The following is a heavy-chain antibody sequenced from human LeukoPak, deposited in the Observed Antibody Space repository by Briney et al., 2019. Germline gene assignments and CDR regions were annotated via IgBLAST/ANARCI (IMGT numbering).Heavy chain of an antibody. J-gene: IGHJ4*02. Sequence: PGGSLRLSCAASGFTFSSYWMHWVRQAPGKGLVWVSRINTDGGSASYADSVKGRFTISRDNAKNTLYLQMNSLRAEDTAVYYCAREESDDLGYWGQGTLVTVSS. CDR1: GFTFSSYW. CDR2: INTDGGSA. D-gene: IGHD3-3*01. CDR3: AREESDDLGY. V-gene: IGHV3-74*01.